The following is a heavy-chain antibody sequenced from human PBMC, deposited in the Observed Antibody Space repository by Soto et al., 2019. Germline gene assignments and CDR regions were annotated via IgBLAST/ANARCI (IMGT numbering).Heavy chain of an antibody. J-gene: IGHJ4*02. CDR3: ARHEGIYDFWSGTDY. D-gene: IGHD3-3*01. CDR2: IYYSGST. CDR1: GGSISSSSYY. Sequence: PSETLSLTCTVSGGSISSSSYYWGWIRQPPGKGLEWIGSIYYSGSTYYNPSLKSRVTISVDTSKNQFSLKLSSVTAADTAVYYFARHEGIYDFWSGTDYWGQGTLVTVSS. V-gene: IGHV4-39*01.